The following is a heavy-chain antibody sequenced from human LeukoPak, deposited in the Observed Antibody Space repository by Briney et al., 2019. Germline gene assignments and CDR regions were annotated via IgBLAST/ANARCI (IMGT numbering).Heavy chain of an antibody. CDR3: ELGIAAAALDI. CDR1: GGTFSSYA. J-gene: IGHJ3*02. V-gene: IGHV1-69*04. CDR2: IIPILGIA. Sequence: ASVKVSCKASGGTFSSYAISWVRQAPGQGLEWMGRIIPILGIANYAQKFQGRVTITADKSTSTAYMELSSLRSEDTAVYYCELGIAAAALDIWGQGTMVTVSS. D-gene: IGHD6-13*01.